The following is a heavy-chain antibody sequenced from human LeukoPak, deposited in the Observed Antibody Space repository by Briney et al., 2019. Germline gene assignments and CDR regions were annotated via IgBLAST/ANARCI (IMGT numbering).Heavy chain of an antibody. J-gene: IGHJ1*01. D-gene: IGHD6-19*01. Sequence: GGSLRLSCAASGFTFSTYRMNWVRQAPGKGLEWVAYISSSSNTKYYADSVKGRFTISRDNAKNSLYLQMNSLRAEDTAVYYCARGIEVAGTGYFQHWGQGTLVTVSS. CDR1: GFTFSTYR. CDR2: ISSSSNTK. V-gene: IGHV3-48*04. CDR3: ARGIEVAGTGYFQH.